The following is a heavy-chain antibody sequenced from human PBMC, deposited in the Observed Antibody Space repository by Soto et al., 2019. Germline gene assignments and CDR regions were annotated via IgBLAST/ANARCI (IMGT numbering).Heavy chain of an antibody. CDR3: ARHGYSSSWHYYYYGMDV. CDR2: IYPGDSDT. Sequence: PGESLKISCKGSGYSFTSYWIGWVRQMPGKGLEWMGIIYPGDSDTRYSPSFQGQVTISADKSISTAYLQWSSLKASDTAMYYCARHGYSSSWHYYYYGMDVWGQGTTVTVSS. V-gene: IGHV5-51*01. J-gene: IGHJ6*02. CDR1: GYSFTSYW. D-gene: IGHD6-13*01.